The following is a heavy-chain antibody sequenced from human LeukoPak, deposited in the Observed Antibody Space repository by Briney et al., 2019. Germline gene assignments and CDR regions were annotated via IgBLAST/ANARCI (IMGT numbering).Heavy chain of an antibody. CDR2: IGAFNXXT. D-gene: IGHD3-22*01. Sequence: QXPXQXGEGLGXIGAFNXXTNYAHNLQGRVTITADTSTTTAYMELRSLSSDDTAVYYCARDFLSYDGSENHFEDTFDIWGQGTMVTVSS. CDR3: ARDFLSYDGSENHFEDTFDI. V-gene: IGHV1-18*01. J-gene: IGHJ3*02.